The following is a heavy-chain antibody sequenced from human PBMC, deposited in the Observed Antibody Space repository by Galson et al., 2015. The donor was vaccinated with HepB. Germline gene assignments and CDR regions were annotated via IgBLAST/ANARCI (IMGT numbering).Heavy chain of an antibody. CDR2: TNTNTGKP. Sequence: SVKVSCKASGYSFTNYAMNWVRQAPGQGLEWMGWTNTNTGKPTYAQGFTGRFVFSLDTSVSTAYLQISGLRPEDTAVYYCARDTMIREFIMTWSFDYWGQGTLVTVSS. D-gene: IGHD3-10*01. CDR3: ARDTMIREFIMTWSFDY. V-gene: IGHV7-4-1*02. CDR1: GYSFTNYA. J-gene: IGHJ4*02.